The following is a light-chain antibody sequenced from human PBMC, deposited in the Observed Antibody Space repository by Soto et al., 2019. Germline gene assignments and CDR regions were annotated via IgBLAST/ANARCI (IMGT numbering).Light chain of an antibody. CDR3: QHYDNFPQT. CDR1: EALGRNY. J-gene: IGKJ1*01. Sequence: ETLLTQSPGTLSLSPGERATLSCRASEALGRNYLAWYQQKPGQAPRLLIHRIYIRAAGIPDRFTGSASGTDFTLTISRLGPEDFAVYYCQHYDNFPQTFGQGTRVEIK. V-gene: IGKV3-20*01. CDR2: RIY.